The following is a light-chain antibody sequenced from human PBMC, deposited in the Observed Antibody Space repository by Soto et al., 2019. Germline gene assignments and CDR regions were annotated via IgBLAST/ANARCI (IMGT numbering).Light chain of an antibody. CDR2: AAS. J-gene: IGKJ2*01. CDR1: QSVSSN. Sequence: EIVMTQSPATLSVSPGERATLSCRASQSVSSNLAWYQQKPGQAHRLLIYAASTRATGIPARFSGSGSGTEFTLTISSLQSEDFAVYYCQQYHKWPVYTFGQGTKLEIK. V-gene: IGKV3-15*01. CDR3: QQYHKWPVYT.